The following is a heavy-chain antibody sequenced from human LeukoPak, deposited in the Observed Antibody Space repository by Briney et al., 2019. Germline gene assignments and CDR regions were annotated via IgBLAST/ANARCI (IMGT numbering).Heavy chain of an antibody. Sequence: ASVTVSCKASGYTFTGYYMHWVRQAPGQGLEWMGWINPNSGGTNYAQKFQGGVTMTRDTSISTAYMELSRLRSDDTAVYYCAREGITIFGVVIIRAFDYWGQGTLVTVSS. CDR2: INPNSGGT. J-gene: IGHJ4*02. CDR1: GYTFTGYY. D-gene: IGHD3-3*01. CDR3: AREGITIFGVVIIRAFDY. V-gene: IGHV1-2*02.